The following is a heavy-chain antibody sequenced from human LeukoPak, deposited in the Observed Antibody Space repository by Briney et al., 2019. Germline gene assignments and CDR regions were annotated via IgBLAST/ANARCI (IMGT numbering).Heavy chain of an antibody. CDR1: GFTFSNAW. Sequence: GGSLRLSCAASGFTFSNAWMSWVRQAPGKGLEWVGRIKGKPDGGTTDYAAPVRGRFTISRDDSRNTFYLQMNSLRTEDTAVYYCATNHFGAGSWDVWGKGTTVTVSS. D-gene: IGHD3-10*01. CDR2: IKGKPDGGTT. CDR3: ATNHFGAGSWDV. V-gene: IGHV3-15*01. J-gene: IGHJ6*04.